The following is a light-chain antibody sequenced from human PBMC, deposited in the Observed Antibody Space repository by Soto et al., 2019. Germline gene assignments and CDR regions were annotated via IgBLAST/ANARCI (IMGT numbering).Light chain of an antibody. Sequence: EIVMTQSPATLSVSPGERATLSCRASQSVSSNLAWYQQKPVQAPRLLIYGASTRATGIPARFSGSGSGTEFTLTISSLQSEDFAVYYCQQYNNWLRTFGGGTKVEIK. CDR1: QSVSSN. CDR2: GAS. J-gene: IGKJ4*01. V-gene: IGKV3-15*01. CDR3: QQYNNWLRT.